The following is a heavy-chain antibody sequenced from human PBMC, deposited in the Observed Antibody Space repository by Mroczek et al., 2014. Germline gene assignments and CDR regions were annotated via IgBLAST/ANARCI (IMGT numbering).Heavy chain of an antibody. Sequence: QVQLVQSGAEVKKPGASVKVSCKASGYTFTSYGISWVRQAPGQGLEWMGWISAYNGNTNYAQKLQGRVTMTTDTSTSTAYMELRSLRSDDTAVYYCARRYSGSYFKQDLGAFDIWGQGTMVTVSS. D-gene: IGHD1-26*01. CDR1: GYTFTSYG. CDR3: ARRYSGSYFKQDLGAFDI. V-gene: IGHV1-18*01. CDR2: ISAYNGNT. J-gene: IGHJ3*02.